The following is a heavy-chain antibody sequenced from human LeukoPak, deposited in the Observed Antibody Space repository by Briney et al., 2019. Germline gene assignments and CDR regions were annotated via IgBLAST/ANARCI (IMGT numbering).Heavy chain of an antibody. CDR3: AKYRLIWLPAPVFEY. CDR2: IYSGGST. V-gene: IGHV3-66*01. D-gene: IGHD5-24*01. CDR1: GFTVANNY. Sequence: GGSLRLSCAASGFTVANNYMSWVRQAPGKGLEWVSLIYSGGSTYYADPVKGRFTISRDNSKNTLYLQMNSLRPEDTAVYYCAKYRLIWLPAPVFEYWGQGTLVTVSS. J-gene: IGHJ4*02.